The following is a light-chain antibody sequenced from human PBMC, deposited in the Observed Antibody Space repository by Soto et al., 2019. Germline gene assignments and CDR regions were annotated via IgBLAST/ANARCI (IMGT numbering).Light chain of an antibody. CDR3: KSYAGSNTYV. Sequence: QSARTQPPSASGSPGQSVTISCTGTKNDIGVYDFVSWYQHHPGKAPRLIIYEVVQRPSGVPDRFSGSKSSNTASLTVSGLQAADEADYFCKSYAGSNTYVFGSGTKVTVL. CDR1: KNDIGVYDF. V-gene: IGLV2-8*01. J-gene: IGLJ1*01. CDR2: EVV.